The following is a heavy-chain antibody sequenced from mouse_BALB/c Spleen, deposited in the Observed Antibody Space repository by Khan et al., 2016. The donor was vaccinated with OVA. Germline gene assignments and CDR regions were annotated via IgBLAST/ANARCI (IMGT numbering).Heavy chain of an antibody. CDR1: GFTFSSFG. V-gene: IGHV5-17*02. Sequence: EVELVESGGDLVQPGGSRKLSCAASGFTFSSFGMHWVRQAPEKGLEWVAYISSGSSTIYYADTVKGRFTISRDNPKNTLFLQMTSLRSEDAAMYYCAKGIGYFDVWGAGTTVTVSS. CDR3: AKGIGYFDV. J-gene: IGHJ1*01. CDR2: ISSGSSTI.